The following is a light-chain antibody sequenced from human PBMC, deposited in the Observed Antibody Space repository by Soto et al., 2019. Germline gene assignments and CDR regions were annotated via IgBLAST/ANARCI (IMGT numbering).Light chain of an antibody. CDR3: QQYGSSPYT. CDR2: GAS. Sequence: EIVLTQSPGTLSLSPGERATLSCRASQSVSSSYLAWYQQKPGQAPRLRIYGASSRATGIPDRFSGSGSGTDCTLTISRLEPEDFAVYDCQQYGSSPYTFGQGTKLEIK. J-gene: IGKJ2*01. V-gene: IGKV3-20*01. CDR1: QSVSSSY.